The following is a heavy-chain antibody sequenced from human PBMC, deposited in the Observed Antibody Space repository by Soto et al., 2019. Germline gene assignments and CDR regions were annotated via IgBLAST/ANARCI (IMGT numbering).Heavy chain of an antibody. J-gene: IGHJ4*02. V-gene: IGHV3-23*01. CDR1: GFTCSEYA. CDR2: IGGAGSNI. CDR3: ARYNEIYDSSGYYYGWLDY. Sequence: GGSLRLSCAASGFTCSEYAMTWVRQASGKGLEWVSVIGGAGSNIYYADSVEGRFTVSRDDSKNTLYLRMDSLRVEDTAVYYCARYNEIYDSSGYYYGWLDYWGQGTLVTVSS. D-gene: IGHD3-22*01.